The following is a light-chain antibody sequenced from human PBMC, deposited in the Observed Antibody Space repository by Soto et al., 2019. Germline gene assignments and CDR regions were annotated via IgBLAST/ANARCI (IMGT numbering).Light chain of an antibody. J-gene: IGLJ3*02. Sequence: QSALTQPASVSXXPGQSITISCTGTSSDVGPYNYVSWYQHHPGKAPKLLIYEVTKRPSGVSNLFSGSKSGNTASLTISGLQAEDEADYYCSSYTTSSTLVFGGGTKLTVL. CDR3: SSYTTSSTLV. CDR1: SSDVGPYNY. CDR2: EVT. V-gene: IGLV2-14*01.